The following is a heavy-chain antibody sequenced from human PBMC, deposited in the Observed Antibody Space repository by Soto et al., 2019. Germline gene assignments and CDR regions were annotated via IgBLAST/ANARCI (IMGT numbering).Heavy chain of an antibody. V-gene: IGHV4-4*02. CDR2: IYRTGST. CDR1: GGSFTSNNW. Sequence: NPSETLSLTCAVSGGSFTSNNWWTWVRQPPGQGLEWIGEIYRTGSTNYNPSLKSRVTISLDESENQFSLKVTSLTAADTAVYYCASRDPGTSVDYWGQGTLGTSPQ. J-gene: IGHJ4*02. D-gene: IGHD1-7*01. CDR3: ASRDPGTSVDY.